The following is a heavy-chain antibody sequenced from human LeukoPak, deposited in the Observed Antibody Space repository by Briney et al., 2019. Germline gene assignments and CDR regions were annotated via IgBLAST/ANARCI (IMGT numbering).Heavy chain of an antibody. CDR2: IGTAGDT. J-gene: IGHJ6*02. V-gene: IGHV3-13*01. CDR3: ARGTRYYDSGTYRSYYYYYGMEV. CDR1: GFSFSNYD. Sequence: GGSLRLSCAASGFSFSNYDMHWVRQPTGKGLEWVSGIGTAGDTYYAGSVKGRFTISRENAKNSLYLQMSNLRAGDTAVYYCARGTRYYDSGTYRSYYYYYGMEVWGQGTTVTVSS. D-gene: IGHD3-10*01.